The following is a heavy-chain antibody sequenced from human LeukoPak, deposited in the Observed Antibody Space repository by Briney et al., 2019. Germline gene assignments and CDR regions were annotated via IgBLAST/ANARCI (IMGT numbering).Heavy chain of an antibody. CDR3: ARAFKEIVVVHTGKAYYYGMDV. CDR1: GFTFSSYS. D-gene: IGHD2-15*01. Sequence: GGSLRLSCAASGFTFSSYSMNWVRQAPGKGLEWVSYISSSSSTIYYADSVKGRFAISRDNAKNSLYLQMNSLRAEDTAVYYCARAFKEIVVVHTGKAYYYGMDVWGQGTTVTVSS. V-gene: IGHV3-48*01. CDR2: ISSSSSTI. J-gene: IGHJ6*02.